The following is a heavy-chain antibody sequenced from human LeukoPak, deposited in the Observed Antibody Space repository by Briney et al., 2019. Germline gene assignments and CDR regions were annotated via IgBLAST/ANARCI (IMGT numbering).Heavy chain of an antibody. CDR3: ARDHYYDSSGYYYAYY. D-gene: IGHD3-22*01. CDR2: ISSNGGST. J-gene: IGHJ4*02. V-gene: IGHV3-64*01. CDR1: GFTFSSYA. Sequence: RGSLRLSCAASGFTFSSYAMHWVRQAPGKGLEYVSAISSNGGSTYYANSVKGRFTISRDNSKNTLYLQMGSLRAEDMAVYYCARDHYYDSSGYYYAYYWGQGTLVTVSS.